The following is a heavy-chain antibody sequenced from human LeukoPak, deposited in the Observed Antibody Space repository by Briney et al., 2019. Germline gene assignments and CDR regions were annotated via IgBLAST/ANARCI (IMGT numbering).Heavy chain of an antibody. CDR3: ARRSDFWNGYFFDY. Sequence: SETLSLTRTVSGGSISSYYWCSIRQPPGKGPEWIGYIYYSGSTNYNPPLKSRVTISVDTSKNQFSLKLSSVTAADTAVYYCARRSDFWNGYFFDYWGQGTLVTVSS. CDR2: IYYSGST. V-gene: IGHV4-59*08. CDR1: GGSISSYY. J-gene: IGHJ4*02. D-gene: IGHD3-3*01.